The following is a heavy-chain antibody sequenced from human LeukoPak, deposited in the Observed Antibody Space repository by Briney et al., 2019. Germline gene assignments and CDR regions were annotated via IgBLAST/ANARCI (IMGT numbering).Heavy chain of an antibody. V-gene: IGHV4-59*01. D-gene: IGHD2-15*01. Sequence: PSETLSLTCTVSGGSISSYYWSWIRQPPGKGLEWIGYIYYSGSTNYNPSLTSRVTISVDTSKNQFPLKLSSLTAADTAVYYCALVVAATLRVNDAFDIWGQGTMVTVSS. CDR3: ALVVAATLRVNDAFDI. J-gene: IGHJ3*02. CDR2: IYYSGST. CDR1: GGSISSYY.